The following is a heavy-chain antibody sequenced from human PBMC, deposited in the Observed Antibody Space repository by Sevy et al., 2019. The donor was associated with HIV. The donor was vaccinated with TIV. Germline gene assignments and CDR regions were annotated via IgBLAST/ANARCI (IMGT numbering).Heavy chain of an antibody. CDR1: GFTFSSYW. J-gene: IGHJ4*02. Sequence: GGSLRLACAASGFTFSSYWMHWVRRAPGKGLVWVSRINSDGSTTNYADSVKGRFTISRDNAKNTLYLQMNSLRGEDTAVYYCARYVGATYPIDYWDQGTLVTVSS. CDR3: ARYVGATYPIDY. D-gene: IGHD1-26*01. CDR2: INSDGSTT. V-gene: IGHV3-74*01.